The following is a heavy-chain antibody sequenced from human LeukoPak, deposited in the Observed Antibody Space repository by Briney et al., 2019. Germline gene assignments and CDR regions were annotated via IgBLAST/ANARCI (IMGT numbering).Heavy chain of an antibody. J-gene: IGHJ4*02. CDR3: ARDRLPYYDNSGETSPDY. Sequence: GGSLRLSCAASGFTFSDFTMNWVRQAPGKGLEWVSCISSSSSSYIYYAESVRGRFTISRDNAKNSVSLQLNCVRAADTAVYYCARDRLPYYDNSGETSPDYWGQGTLVTVSS. CDR1: GFTFSDFT. D-gene: IGHD3-22*01. V-gene: IGHV3-21*04. CDR2: ISSSSSSYI.